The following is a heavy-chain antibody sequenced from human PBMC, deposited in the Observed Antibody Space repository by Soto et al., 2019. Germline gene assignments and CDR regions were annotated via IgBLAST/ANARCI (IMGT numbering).Heavy chain of an antibody. CDR3: ARSRLAMVRGVIRSYYYYGMDV. D-gene: IGHD3-10*01. J-gene: IGHJ6*02. V-gene: IGHV3-30-3*01. Sequence: QVQLVESGGGVVQPGRSLRLSCAASGFTFSSYAMHWVRQAPGKGLEWVAVISYDGSNKYYADSVKGRFTISRVNSKNTLYLQMNSLRAEDTAVYYCARSRLAMVRGVIRSYYYYGMDVWGQGTTVTVSS. CDR1: GFTFSSYA. CDR2: ISYDGSNK.